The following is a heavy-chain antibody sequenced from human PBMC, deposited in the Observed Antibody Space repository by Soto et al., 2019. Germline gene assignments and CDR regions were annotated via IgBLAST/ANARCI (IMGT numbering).Heavy chain of an antibody. D-gene: IGHD3-22*01. Sequence: TLSLTCTVSGGSISSGGYYWSWIRQHPGKGLEWIGYIYYSGSTYYNPSLKSRVTISVDTSKNQFSLKLSSVTAADTAVYYCARSMHYSDGSNYSPFDYWGQGTLVTVSS. CDR1: GGSISSGGYY. CDR2: IYYSGST. CDR3: ARSMHYSDGSNYSPFDY. J-gene: IGHJ4*02. V-gene: IGHV4-31*03.